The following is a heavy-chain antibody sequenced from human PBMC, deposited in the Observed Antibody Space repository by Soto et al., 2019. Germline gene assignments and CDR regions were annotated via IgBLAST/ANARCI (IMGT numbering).Heavy chain of an antibody. CDR1: VFNFSVYW. Sequence: PGRSLRLSCAASVFNFSVYWMSLVRQSPGEGLEWVANIKQDGSEKYYVDSVKGRFTISRDNAKNAVYLQMNSLRAEDTAVYYCARYLTPLTLYYYYYYYGMDVWGQGTTVTVSS. CDR2: IKQDGSEK. J-gene: IGHJ6*02. D-gene: IGHD4-17*01. CDR3: ARYLTPLTLYYYYYYYGMDV. V-gene: IGHV3-7*03.